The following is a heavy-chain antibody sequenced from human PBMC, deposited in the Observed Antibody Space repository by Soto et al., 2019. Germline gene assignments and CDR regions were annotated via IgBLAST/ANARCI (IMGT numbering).Heavy chain of an antibody. Sequence: QVQLQESGPGLVKPSETLSLTCTVSGGFVSSHYWSWIRQPPGKGLEWIGYIYYSGNTNYNPSLKSRVTISVDTSKNQFSLKLSSVTAADTAVYYCGLTTPSGWLDPWGQGTLVTVSS. J-gene: IGHJ5*02. V-gene: IGHV4-59*02. CDR2: IYYSGNT. CDR3: GLTTPSGWLDP. CDR1: GGFVSSHY.